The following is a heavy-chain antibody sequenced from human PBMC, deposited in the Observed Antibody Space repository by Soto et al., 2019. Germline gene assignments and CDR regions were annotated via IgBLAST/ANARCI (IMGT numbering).Heavy chain of an antibody. CDR1: GFTFSSYS. CDR2: IWYDGSNK. Sequence: PGGSLRLSCAASGFTFSSYSMNWVRQVPGKGLEWVAVIWYDGSNKYYADSVKGRFTISRDNSKNTLYLQMNSLRAEDTAVYYCARDGITMIVAGSLDYWGQGTLVTVSS. D-gene: IGHD3-22*01. V-gene: IGHV3-33*08. J-gene: IGHJ4*02. CDR3: ARDGITMIVAGSLDY.